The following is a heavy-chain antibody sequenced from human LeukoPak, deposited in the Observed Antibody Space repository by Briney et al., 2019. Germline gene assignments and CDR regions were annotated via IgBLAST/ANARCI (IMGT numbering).Heavy chain of an antibody. CDR3: VTMGSGNYYYYYMDV. V-gene: IGHV1-18*01. CDR1: GYTFTTYG. J-gene: IGHJ6*03. CDR2: ISTDNGDT. D-gene: IGHD1-26*01. Sequence: ASVKVSCKSSGYTFTTYGITWVRQAPGQGLEWMGWISTDNGDTNYAQKLQGRVTMTTDTSTSTAYMELRSLRSDDTAVYYCVTMGSGNYYYYYMDVWGKGTTVTVSS.